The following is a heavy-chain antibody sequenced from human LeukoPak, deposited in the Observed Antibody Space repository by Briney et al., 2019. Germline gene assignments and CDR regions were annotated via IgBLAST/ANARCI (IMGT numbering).Heavy chain of an antibody. Sequence: PGGSLRLSCAASGFTFSGYAMSWVRQSPGKGLEWVSAISCGGGTTYYAYYADSVKGRFTISRDNSKNTLYLLMNSLRAEDTAVYYCAKFYDILTGYIDYWGQGTLVTVSS. V-gene: IGHV3-23*01. CDR3: AKFYDILTGYIDY. CDR2: ISCGGGTTYYA. CDR1: GFTFSGYA. D-gene: IGHD3-9*01. J-gene: IGHJ4*02.